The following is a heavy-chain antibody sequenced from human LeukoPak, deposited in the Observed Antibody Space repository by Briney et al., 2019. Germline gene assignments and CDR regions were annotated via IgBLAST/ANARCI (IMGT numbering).Heavy chain of an antibody. J-gene: IGHJ5*02. CDR1: GGSISSYY. CDR3: VSAKFLVRGVSWFDP. Sequence: PSETLSLTCTVSGGSISSYYWSWIRQPAGKGLEWIGRIYTSGSTNYNPSLKSRVTMSVDTSKNQFSLKPSSVTAADTAVYYCVSAKFLVRGVSWFDPWGQGTLVTVSS. CDR2: IYTSGST. V-gene: IGHV4-4*07. D-gene: IGHD3-10*01.